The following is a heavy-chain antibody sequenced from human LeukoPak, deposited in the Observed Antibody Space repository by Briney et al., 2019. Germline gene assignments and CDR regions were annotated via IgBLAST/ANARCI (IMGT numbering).Heavy chain of an antibody. CDR1: GFTFSSYS. D-gene: IGHD2-15*01. J-gene: IGHJ4*02. Sequence: GGSLRLSCAASGFTFSSYSMNWVRQAPGKGLEWVSYISSRSNTIFYGDSVKGRFTISRDDAENSLYLQMNSLRAEDTAVYYCAKGWWYFDDWGQGTLVTVSS. CDR3: AKGWWYFDD. V-gene: IGHV3-48*04. CDR2: ISSRSNTI.